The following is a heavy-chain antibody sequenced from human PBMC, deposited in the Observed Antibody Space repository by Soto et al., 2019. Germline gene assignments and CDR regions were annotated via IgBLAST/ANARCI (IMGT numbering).Heavy chain of an antibody. D-gene: IGHD5-12*01. Sequence: EVQLVESGGVLVQPGGSLRLSCVPSGFTLNSHWMHWVRPAPGKGLVWVSRINGDGSSTSYADSVRGRFTISRDNAKNTLYLQMNSLRAEDTAVYYCARDPRDGYHSPPDYWGQGTLVTVSS. CDR3: ARDPRDGYHSPPDY. J-gene: IGHJ4*02. CDR2: INGDGSST. CDR1: GFTLNSHW. V-gene: IGHV3-74*01.